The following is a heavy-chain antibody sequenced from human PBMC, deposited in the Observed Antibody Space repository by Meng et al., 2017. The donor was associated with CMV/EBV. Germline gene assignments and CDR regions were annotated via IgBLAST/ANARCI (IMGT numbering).Heavy chain of an antibody. V-gene: IGHV3-21*01. D-gene: IGHD1-7*01. J-gene: IGHJ5*02. CDR1: GFTFSSYS. CDR3: SRDLELRPWFDP. CDR2: ISSSSSYI. Sequence: GESLKISCAASGFTFSSYSMNWVRQAPGKGLEWVSSISSSSSYIYYADSVKGRFTISRDNAKNSLYLQMNSLEAEDTAVYYCSRDLELRPWFDPWGQGTLVTVSS.